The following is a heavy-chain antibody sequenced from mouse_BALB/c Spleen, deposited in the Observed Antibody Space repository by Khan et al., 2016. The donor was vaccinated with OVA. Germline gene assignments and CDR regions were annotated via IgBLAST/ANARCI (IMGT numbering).Heavy chain of an antibody. CDR1: GYTFTSYD. Sequence: VQLQESGAELVKPGASVKLSCKASGYTFTSYDMNWVRQRHEQGLEWIGWIFPGDGGTKYNEKFKGKATLTTDKSSSTAYMQLSRLTSEDAAVYFYERGGYGGFAYWGQGTLVTVSA. CDR3: ERGGYGGFAY. J-gene: IGHJ3*01. V-gene: IGHV1S56*01. D-gene: IGHD2-14*01. CDR2: IFPGDGGT.